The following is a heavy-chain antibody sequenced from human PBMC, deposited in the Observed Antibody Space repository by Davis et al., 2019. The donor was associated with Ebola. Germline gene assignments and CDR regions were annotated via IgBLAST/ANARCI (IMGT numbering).Heavy chain of an antibody. CDR2: INPNSGGT. Sequence: AASVKVSCKASGYTFTDYYMHWVRQAPGQGLEWMGRINPNSGGTDYAQKFQGRVTMTRDTSISTAYLELSRLRSDDAAVYYCAGGDTVTSLGSWGQGTLVTVSS. D-gene: IGHD4-17*01. V-gene: IGHV1-2*06. CDR3: AGGDTVTSLGS. CDR1: GYTFTDYY. J-gene: IGHJ5*02.